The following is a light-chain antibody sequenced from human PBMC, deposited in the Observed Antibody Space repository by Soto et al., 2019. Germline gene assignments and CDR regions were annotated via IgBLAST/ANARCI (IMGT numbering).Light chain of an antibody. CDR3: QQRHSYPIT. J-gene: IGKJ5*01. CDR2: TAS. V-gene: IGKV1-9*01. Sequence: DIQLTQSPSFLSASVGDRVTITCRASQGISNYLAWYQQKPGKAPNLLIHTASSLQTGVTSRFSGSGSGTEFTLTISSLQPEDFAIYYCQQRHSYPITFGQGTRLEIK. CDR1: QGISNY.